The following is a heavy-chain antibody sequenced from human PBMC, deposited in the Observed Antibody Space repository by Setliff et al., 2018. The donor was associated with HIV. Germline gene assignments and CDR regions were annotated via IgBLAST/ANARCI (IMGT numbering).Heavy chain of an antibody. J-gene: IGHJ6*03. CDR3: ARDRRGYYYGSGSCYMDV. CDR1: GDSISSYY. V-gene: IGHV4-4*08. D-gene: IGHD3-10*01. CDR2: IYTSGIT. Sequence: LPETLSLTCTVSGDSISSYYWSWIRQPPGKGLEWIGYIYTSGITDYNPSLKSRVTISGDTSKNQFSLKLSSVTAADTAVYYCARDRRGYYYGSGSCYMDVWGTGTTVTVSS.